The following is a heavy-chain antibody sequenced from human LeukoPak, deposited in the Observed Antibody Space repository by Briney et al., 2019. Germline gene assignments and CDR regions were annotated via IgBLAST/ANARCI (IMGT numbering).Heavy chain of an antibody. Sequence: ASVKVSCKASGYTFTGYYMHWARQAPGQGLEGMGWVNPNSGGTNYAQKFQGRVTMTRDTSISTAYMELSRLRSDDTAVYYCAREELVALENWFDPWGQGTLVTVSS. CDR3: AREELVALENWFDP. V-gene: IGHV1-2*02. J-gene: IGHJ5*02. CDR2: VNPNSGGT. D-gene: IGHD2-15*01. CDR1: GYTFTGYY.